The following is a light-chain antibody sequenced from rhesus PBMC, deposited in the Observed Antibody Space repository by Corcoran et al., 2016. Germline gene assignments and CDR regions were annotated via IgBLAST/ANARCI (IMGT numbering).Light chain of an antibody. CDR2: QAS. J-gene: IGKJ2*01. V-gene: IGKV1-21*01. Sequence: DIQMTQSPSSLSASVGDRVTITCRDSQRISSWLAWYQQKPGKAPKLLIYQASSVQSGVPSRFSGMGSGTDFTLNISSLQPEDFATYYCQQYNSAPHSCGQGTKVEIK. CDR3: QQYNSAPHS. CDR1: QRISSW.